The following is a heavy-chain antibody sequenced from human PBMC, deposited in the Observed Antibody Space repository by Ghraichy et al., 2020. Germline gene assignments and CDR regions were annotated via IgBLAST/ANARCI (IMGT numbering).Heavy chain of an antibody. Sequence: GSLRLSCAVYGGSFSGYYWSWIRQPPGKGLEWIGEINHSGSTNYNPSLKSRVTISVDTSKNQFSLKLSSVTAADTAVYYCARGLGYSYGFWFDYWGQGTLVTVSS. CDR3: ARGLGYSYGFWFDY. CDR1: GGSFSGYY. D-gene: IGHD5-18*01. CDR2: INHSGST. J-gene: IGHJ4*02. V-gene: IGHV4-34*01.